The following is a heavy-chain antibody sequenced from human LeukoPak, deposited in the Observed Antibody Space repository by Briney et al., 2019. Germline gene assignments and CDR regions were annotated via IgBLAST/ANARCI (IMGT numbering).Heavy chain of an antibody. Sequence: GGSLRLSCAASGFTFDNYGMHWVRQAPGKGLEWLAFIRYDGSNTYYADSVKGRFTVSRDDSKNTLYLQMNSLRGDDTAVYYCAKDGTSYYYIYYWGQGTLVTVSS. CDR2: IRYDGSNT. CDR3: AKDGTSYYYIYY. V-gene: IGHV3-30*02. CDR1: GFTFDNYG. D-gene: IGHD2/OR15-2a*01. J-gene: IGHJ4*02.